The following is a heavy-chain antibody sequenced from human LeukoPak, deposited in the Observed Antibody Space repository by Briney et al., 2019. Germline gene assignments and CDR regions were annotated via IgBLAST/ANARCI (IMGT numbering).Heavy chain of an antibody. CDR1: GGTFSSYA. D-gene: IGHD3-22*01. V-gene: IGHV1-69*04. CDR2: IIPILGIA. Sequence: GASVKVSCKASGGTFSSYAISWVRQAPGQGLEWMGRIIPILGIANYAQKFQGRVTITADKSTSTAYMELSSLRSEDTAVYYCARVVDDSRSDYFDYWGQGTPVTVSS. CDR3: ARVVDDSRSDYFDY. J-gene: IGHJ4*02.